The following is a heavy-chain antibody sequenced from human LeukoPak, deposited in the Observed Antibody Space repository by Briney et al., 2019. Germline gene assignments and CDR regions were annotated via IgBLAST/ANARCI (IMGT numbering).Heavy chain of an antibody. CDR1: GASIGTYY. CDR2: IYYFEKT. J-gene: IGHJ4*02. D-gene: IGHD7-27*01. CDR3: AKLGSPRAY. Sequence: SETLSLTCTVSGASIGTYYWSWIRQPPGKGLEWIGHIYYFEKTDYNPSLESRVTISVDAAKNHFSLKLRSVTPLDTAVYYCAKLGSPRAYWGQGILVTVSS. V-gene: IGHV4-59*01.